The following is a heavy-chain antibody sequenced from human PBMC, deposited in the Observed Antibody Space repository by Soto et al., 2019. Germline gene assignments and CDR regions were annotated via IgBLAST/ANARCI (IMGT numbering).Heavy chain of an antibody. V-gene: IGHV3-9*01. CDR1: GFTFDDYA. D-gene: IGHD3-3*01. Sequence: GGSLRLSCAASGFTFDDYAMHWVRQAPGKGLEWVSGISWNSGSIGYADSVKGRFTISRDNAKNSLYLQMNSLRAEDTALYYCAKDARAGITIFGVVTPLPSYGMDVWGQGTTVTVSS. CDR3: AKDARAGITIFGVVTPLPSYGMDV. J-gene: IGHJ6*02. CDR2: ISWNSGSI.